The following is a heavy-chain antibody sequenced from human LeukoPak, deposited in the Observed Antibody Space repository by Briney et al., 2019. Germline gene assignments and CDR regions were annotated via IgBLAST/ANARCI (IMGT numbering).Heavy chain of an antibody. V-gene: IGHV4-59*01. CDR2: IYYSGST. Sequence: PSETLSLTCTVSGGSISSYYWSWIRQPPGKGLEWIGYIYYSGSTNYNPSLKSRVTISVDTSKNQFSLKLSSVTAADTAVYYCARAKWGDFWSGYPNWFDPWGQGTLVTVSS. CDR3: ARAKWGDFWSGYPNWFDP. D-gene: IGHD3-3*01. CDR1: GGSISSYY. J-gene: IGHJ5*02.